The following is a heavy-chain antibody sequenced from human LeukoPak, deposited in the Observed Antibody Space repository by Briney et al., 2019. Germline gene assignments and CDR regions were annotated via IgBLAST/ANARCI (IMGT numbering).Heavy chain of an antibody. CDR1: GGSISSSSYY. CDR2: IYYSGST. CDR3: ARLSWNYEAFDI. Sequence: SETLSLTCTVSGGSISSSSYYWGWIRQPPGKGLEWIGSIYYSGSTYYNPSLKSRVTISVDTSKNQFSLKLSSVIAADTAVYYCARLSWNYEAFDIWGQGTMVTVSS. D-gene: IGHD1-7*01. V-gene: IGHV4-39*01. J-gene: IGHJ3*02.